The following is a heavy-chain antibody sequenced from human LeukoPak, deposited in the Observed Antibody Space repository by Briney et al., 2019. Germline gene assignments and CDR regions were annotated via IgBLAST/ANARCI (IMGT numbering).Heavy chain of an antibody. V-gene: IGHV4-39*01. CDR3: ASRLHCSSTSCYPEGGWFDP. J-gene: IGHJ5*02. D-gene: IGHD2-2*01. CDR2: IYYSGST. Sequence: SSETLSLTCTVSGGSISSSSYYWGWIRQPPGKGLEWIGSIYYSGSTYYNPSLKSRVTISVDTSKNQFSLKLSSVTAADTAVYYCASRLHCSSTSCYPEGGWFDPWGQGTLVTVSS. CDR1: GGSISSSSYY.